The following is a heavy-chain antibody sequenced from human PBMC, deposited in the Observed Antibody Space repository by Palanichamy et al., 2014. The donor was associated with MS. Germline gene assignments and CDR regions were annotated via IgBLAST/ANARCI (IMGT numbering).Heavy chain of an antibody. V-gene: IGHV5-51*01. Sequence: EVHLAQSGAEVRKPGESLNISCQASGFDFTTYWIAWVRQIPGKGLEWVAIIYPGDSDTSYSPSFQDQVTISADKSVTTVYLHWSSLKASDSATYYCARRGTSGIDHWGQGTLVSVSS. D-gene: IGHD1/OR15-1a*01. CDR1: GFDFTTYW. J-gene: IGHJ4*02. CDR2: IYPGDSDT. CDR3: ARRGTSGIDH.